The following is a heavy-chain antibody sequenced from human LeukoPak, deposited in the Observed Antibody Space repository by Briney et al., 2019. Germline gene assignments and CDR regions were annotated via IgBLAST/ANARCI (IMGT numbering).Heavy chain of an antibody. CDR2: IYYSGST. D-gene: IGHD6-19*01. Sequence: PSETLSLTCTVSGGSISSYYWSWIRQPPGKGLEWIGYIYYSGSTNYSPSLKSRVTISVDTSKNQSSLKLSSVTAADTAVYYCARHSAGAVAGERGNFDYWGQGTLVTVSS. CDR3: ARHSAGAVAGERGNFDY. J-gene: IGHJ4*02. V-gene: IGHV4-59*08. CDR1: GGSISSYY.